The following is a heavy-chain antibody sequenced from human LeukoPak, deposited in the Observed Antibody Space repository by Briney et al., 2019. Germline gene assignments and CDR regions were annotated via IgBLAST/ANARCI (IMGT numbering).Heavy chain of an antibody. V-gene: IGHV3-9*01. Sequence: GRSLRLSCAASGFTFDDYGMHWVRQAPGKGLEWVSGISWNRGSIGYADSVKGRFTISRDTAKNSLYLQMNSLRPEDTALYYCAKGGAAADNYWYFDLWGLGTLVTVSS. D-gene: IGHD6-13*01. CDR2: ISWNRGSI. CDR1: GFTFDDYG. J-gene: IGHJ2*01. CDR3: AKGGAAADNYWYFDL.